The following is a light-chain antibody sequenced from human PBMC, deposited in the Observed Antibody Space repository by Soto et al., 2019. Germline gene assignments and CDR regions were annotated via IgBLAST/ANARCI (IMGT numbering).Light chain of an antibody. CDR3: QQYGRSKRWT. CDR1: QTITGTY. V-gene: IGKV3-20*01. CDR2: GAS. Sequence: EVVLTQFPGTLSFSPGERATLSCRASQTITGTYLAWYQQKPGQAPRLLIHGASTRATGIPDRFSGGGTGTDFNLNISRVEPEDFAMYYCQQYGRSKRWTFGQGTKVDIK. J-gene: IGKJ1*01.